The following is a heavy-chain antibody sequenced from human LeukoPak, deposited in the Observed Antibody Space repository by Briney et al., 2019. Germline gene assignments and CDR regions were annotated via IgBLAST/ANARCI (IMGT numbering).Heavy chain of an antibody. J-gene: IGHJ4*02. D-gene: IGHD6-19*01. Sequence: SETLSLTCTVSGGSISSYYWSWIRQPAGKGLGWIGRIYTSGSTNYNPSLKSRVTMSVDTSKNQFSLKLSSVTAADTAVYYCAREKSSGWVSYFDYWGQGTLVTVSS. CDR1: GGSISSYY. CDR3: AREKSSGWVSYFDY. CDR2: IYTSGST. V-gene: IGHV4-4*07.